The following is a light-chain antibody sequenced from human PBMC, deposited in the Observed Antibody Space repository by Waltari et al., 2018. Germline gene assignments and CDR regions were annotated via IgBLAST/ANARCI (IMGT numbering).Light chain of an antibody. Sequence: QSVLPQPPSASGTPGQRVTSSCSGTRPHPGHNVLNWYQQVPGTAPKLLIYRNDLRPSGVPDRFSASKSGTSASLAISGLQSEDEAEYYCASWDDSLNGHWVFGGGTKVTVL. CDR3: ASWDDSLNGHWV. V-gene: IGLV1-44*01. J-gene: IGLJ3*02. CDR2: RND. CDR1: RPHPGHNV.